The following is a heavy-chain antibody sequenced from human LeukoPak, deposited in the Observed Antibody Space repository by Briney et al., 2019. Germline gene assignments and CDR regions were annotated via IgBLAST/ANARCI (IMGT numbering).Heavy chain of an antibody. V-gene: IGHV4-59*01. J-gene: IGHJ4*02. CDR3: ASAQGSSWYYFDY. D-gene: IGHD6-13*01. Sequence: PSETLSLTCTVSGGSISSYYWSWIRQPPGKGLEWLGYIYCSGSTNYNPSLKSRVTISVDTSKNQFSLKLSSVTAADTAVYYCASAQGSSWYYFDYWGQGTLVTVSS. CDR2: IYCSGST. CDR1: GGSISSYY.